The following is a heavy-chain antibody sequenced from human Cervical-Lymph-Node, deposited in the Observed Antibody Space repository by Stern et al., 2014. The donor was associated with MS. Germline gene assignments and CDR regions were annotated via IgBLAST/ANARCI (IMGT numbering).Heavy chain of an antibody. Sequence: VQLVESGAEVKKPGASVKVSCKASAYTITDYYTHWVRQAPGHGLEWMGWITPNSGGTYSAQKFQGRLTMTRDTSISTAYMELSSLRSDDTAVYYCARGGGYSYSTLDYWGQGTQVTVSS. CDR2: ITPNSGGT. CDR3: ARGGGYSYSTLDY. V-gene: IGHV1-2*02. D-gene: IGHD3-10*01. J-gene: IGHJ4*02. CDR1: AYTITDYY.